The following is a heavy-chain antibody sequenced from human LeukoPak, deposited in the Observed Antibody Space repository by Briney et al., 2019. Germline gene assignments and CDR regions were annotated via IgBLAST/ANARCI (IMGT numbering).Heavy chain of an antibody. D-gene: IGHD5-18*01. CDR2: IYYSGST. Sequence: PSETLSLTCTVSGGSISSYYWSWVRQPPGKGLEWIGYIYYSGSTNYNPSLKSRVTISVDTSKNQFSLKLSSVTAADTAVYYCARDSYGYIPFDYWGQGTLVTVSS. J-gene: IGHJ4*02. V-gene: IGHV4-59*01. CDR3: ARDSYGYIPFDY. CDR1: GGSISSYY.